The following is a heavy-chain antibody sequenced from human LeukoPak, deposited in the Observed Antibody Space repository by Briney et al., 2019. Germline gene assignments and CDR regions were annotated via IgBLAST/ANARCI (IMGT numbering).Heavy chain of an antibody. Sequence: PGGSLRLSCAASGFTFSSYAMSWVRQAPGKGLEWVSAISGSGGSTYYADSVKGRFTISRDNSKNTLYLQMNSLRAEDTAVYFCAKNSPISRLRWWGYFDYWGQGTLVTVSS. J-gene: IGHJ4*02. CDR3: AKNSPISRLRWWGYFDY. CDR1: GFTFSSYA. V-gene: IGHV3-23*01. CDR2: ISGSGGST. D-gene: IGHD2-15*01.